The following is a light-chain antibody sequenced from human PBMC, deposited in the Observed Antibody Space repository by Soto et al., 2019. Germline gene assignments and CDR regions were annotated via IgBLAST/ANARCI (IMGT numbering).Light chain of an antibody. J-gene: IGLJ2*01. CDR3: SSYTSSSTLAV. CDR1: SSDFGGYNY. CDR2: EVS. Sequence: QSVLTQPASVSGSPGQSITISCTGTSSDFGGYNYVSWYQQHPGKAPKLMIYEVSNRPSGVSNRFSGSKSGNTASLTISGLQAEDEADYYCSSYTSSSTLAVFGGGTKLTVL. V-gene: IGLV2-14*01.